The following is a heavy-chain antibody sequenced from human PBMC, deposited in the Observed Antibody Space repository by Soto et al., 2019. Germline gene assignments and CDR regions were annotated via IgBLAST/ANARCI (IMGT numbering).Heavy chain of an antibody. CDR1: GGSVSGGSYW. D-gene: IGHD1-26*01. J-gene: IGHJ4*02. CDR2: IYYTGST. CDR3: ARVGVRWVAGSSEY. V-gene: IGHV4-61*01. Sequence: QVQLQESGPGLVKPSETLSLTCTVSGGSVSGGSYWWSWIRQPPGKGLEWIGYIYYTGSTNYTPPLTSRVTVSIDTPKDQFSLKLRSVTAADTAVYYCARVGVRWVAGSSEYWGQGTLVPVSS.